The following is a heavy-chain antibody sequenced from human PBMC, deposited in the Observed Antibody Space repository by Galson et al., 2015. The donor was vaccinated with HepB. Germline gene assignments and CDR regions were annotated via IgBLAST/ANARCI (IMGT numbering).Heavy chain of an antibody. CDR3: ARGGGSGIDYDFWSNNKHPPHRFDP. J-gene: IGHJ5*02. D-gene: IGHD3-3*01. Sequence: SVKVSCKASGYTFTSYGISWVRQAPGQGLEWMGWISAYNGNTNYAQKLQGRVTMTTDTSTSTAYMELRSLRSDDTAVYYCARGGGSGIDYDFWSNNKHPPHRFDPWGQGTLVTVSS. CDR1: GYTFTSYG. V-gene: IGHV1-18*01. CDR2: ISAYNGNT.